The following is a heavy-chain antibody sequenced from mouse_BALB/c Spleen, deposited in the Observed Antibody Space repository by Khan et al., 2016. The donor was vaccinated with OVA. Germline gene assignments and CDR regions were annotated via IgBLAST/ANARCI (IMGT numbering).Heavy chain of an antibody. CDR2: INSNGGST. CDR1: GFTFSSYG. J-gene: IGHJ3*01. Sequence: EVELVESGGGLVQPGGSLKLSCAASGFTFSSYGMSWVRQTPDKRLELVATINSNGGSTYYPDSVKGRFTISRDNAKNTLYLQMSSLKSEDTAMDYGASLALWGQGTLVTVSA. V-gene: IGHV5-6-3*01. CDR3: ASLAL.